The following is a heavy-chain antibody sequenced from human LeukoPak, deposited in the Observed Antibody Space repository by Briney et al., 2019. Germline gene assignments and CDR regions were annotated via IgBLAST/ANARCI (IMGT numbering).Heavy chain of an antibody. CDR3: ARDRVAAAGTYNYYYGMDV. CDR1: GYTFTGYY. D-gene: IGHD6-13*01. Sequence: ASVKVSCKASGYTFTGYYMHWVRQAPGQGLEWMGWINLNSGGTNYAQKFQGWVTMTRDTSISTAYMELSRLRSDDTAVYYCARDRVAAAGTYNYYYGMDVWGQGTTVTVSS. J-gene: IGHJ6*02. V-gene: IGHV1-2*04. CDR2: INLNSGGT.